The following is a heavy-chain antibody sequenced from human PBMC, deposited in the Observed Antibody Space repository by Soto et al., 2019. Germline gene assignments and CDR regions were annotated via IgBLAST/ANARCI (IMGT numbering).Heavy chain of an antibody. D-gene: IGHD5-12*01. CDR2: IKPDNGDT. V-gene: IGHV1-18*04. Sequence: QLQLVQSGAEVARPGASVRVSCKAYGYPFSKFGISWIRQAPGQGLEWMGRIKPDNGDTNYAQKFQGRVTMTTDTSSNTAYMELRSLRSDDTAVYYCATSYDSGFDPWGQGTLVSVSS. CDR3: ATSYDSGFDP. J-gene: IGHJ5*02. CDR1: GYPFSKFG.